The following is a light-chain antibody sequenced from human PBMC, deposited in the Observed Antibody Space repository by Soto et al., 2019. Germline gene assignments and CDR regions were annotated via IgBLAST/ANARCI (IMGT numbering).Light chain of an antibody. CDR1: QRITTY. V-gene: IGKV1-39*01. CDR2: TSG. Sequence: IHMTQSPSSLSASVGDRITVTCRASQRITTYVNWYQLKPGEAPKLLISTSGTLQRGVPSRFSGSGSGTDFTLTITRLQTADFATYFCQQTSRTPYTFGKGTKLEIK. CDR3: QQTSRTPYT. J-gene: IGKJ2*01.